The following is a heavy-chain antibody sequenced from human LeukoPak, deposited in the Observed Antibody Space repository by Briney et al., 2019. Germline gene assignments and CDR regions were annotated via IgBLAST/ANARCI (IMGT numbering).Heavy chain of an antibody. J-gene: IGHJ4*02. Sequence: GGSLRLSCAASGFTFSTYVMKWVRQAPGKGLAWVSSIDNGGNYIYYADSVKGRFTISRDNAKNSLYLLMNSLRAEDTAVYYCARETSGNYYFDSWGQGTLVTVSS. CDR3: ARETSGNYYFDS. CDR2: IDNGGNYI. V-gene: IGHV3-21*01. CDR1: GFTFSTYV. D-gene: IGHD1-26*01.